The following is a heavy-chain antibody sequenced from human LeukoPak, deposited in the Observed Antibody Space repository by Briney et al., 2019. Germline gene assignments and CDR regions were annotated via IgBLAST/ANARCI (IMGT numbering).Heavy chain of an antibody. CDR1: GGSINAFY. J-gene: IGHJ3*01. CDR2: VRANGEN. V-gene: IGHV4-4*08. Sequence: SETLSLTCTVSGGSINAFYWSWIRQPPGKGLEWIAYVRANGENNYNPSLKSRVVISLDTANSQISLRLNFVTAADTAIYYCARQPANTAAFEVWGQGTMVTVSS. D-gene: IGHD5-18*01. CDR3: ARQPANTAAFEV.